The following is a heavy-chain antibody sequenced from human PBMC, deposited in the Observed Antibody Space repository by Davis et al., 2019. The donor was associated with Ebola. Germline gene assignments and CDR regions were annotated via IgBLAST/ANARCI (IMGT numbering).Heavy chain of an antibody. CDR2: IYTGDSDT. J-gene: IGHJ3*02. V-gene: IGHV5-51*01. CDR3: ASLRRTITGMDDGFDI. CDR1: GNSFSTHW. D-gene: IGHD2-8*02. Sequence: GESLKISCKDSGNSFSTHWIGWVRQMPGKGLEWMGIIYTGDSDTRYSPSFRGQVTMSADKSIKTAFLQWSSLKASDTAMYYCASLRRTITGMDDGFDIWGRGTMVTVSS.